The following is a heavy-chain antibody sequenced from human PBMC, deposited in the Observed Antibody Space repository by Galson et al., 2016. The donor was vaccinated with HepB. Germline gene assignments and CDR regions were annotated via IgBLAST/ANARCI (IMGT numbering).Heavy chain of an antibody. CDR2: ISGNSASI. D-gene: IGHD3-16*01. V-gene: IGHV3-9*01. Sequence: SLRLSCAGSGFTFDDYAMHWVRQAPGKGLEWVSGISGNSASIRYADSVKGRFTISRDNAKNSLYLQMNSLRPEDTALYYCAKDVWPDPLVFGWCFDLWGRGTLVTVSS. CDR1: GFTFDDYA. CDR3: AKDVWPDPLVFGWCFDL. J-gene: IGHJ2*01.